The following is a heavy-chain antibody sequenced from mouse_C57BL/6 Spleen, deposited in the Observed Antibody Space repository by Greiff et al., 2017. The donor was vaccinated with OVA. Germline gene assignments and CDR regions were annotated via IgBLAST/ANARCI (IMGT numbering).Heavy chain of an antibody. V-gene: IGHV1-18*01. D-gene: IGHD2-4*01. CDR3: ARRTYYDYVYWYFDV. J-gene: IGHJ1*03. CDR2: INPNNGGT. CDR1: GYTFTDYN. Sequence: VQLQQSGPELVKPGASVKIPCKASGYTFTDYNMDWVKQSHGKSLEWIGDINPNNGGTIYNQKFKGKATLTVDKSSSTAYMELRSLTSEDTAVYYCARRTYYDYVYWYFDVWGTGTTVTVSS.